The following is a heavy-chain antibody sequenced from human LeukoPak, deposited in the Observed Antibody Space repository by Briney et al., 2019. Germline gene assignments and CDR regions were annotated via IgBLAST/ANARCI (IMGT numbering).Heavy chain of an antibody. J-gene: IGHJ6*02. CDR2: IYYSGGT. V-gene: IGHV4-59*01. Sequence: SETLSLTCTLSGDSISNYYWSWIRQPPGRGLEWIGYIYYSGGTDYNPSLRSRVSISVDTSKTHFSLKLTSVTAADTAVYCCARTGYCSSKYCDYYGMDVWGQGTTVIVSS. CDR1: GDSISNYY. CDR3: ARTGYCSSKYCDYYGMDV. D-gene: IGHD6-13*01.